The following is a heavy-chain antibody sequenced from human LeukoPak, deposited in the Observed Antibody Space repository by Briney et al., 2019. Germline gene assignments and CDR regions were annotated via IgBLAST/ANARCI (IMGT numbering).Heavy chain of an antibody. V-gene: IGHV5-51*01. CDR2: IYLGDSDT. CDR3: ARHSPRDSGWPCDS. CDR1: GYSYSYYW. D-gene: IGHD6-19*01. Sequence: GESLKISCKGLGYSYSYYWIGWVRQMPGKGLEWMGIIYLGDSDTRYSPSFQGQITISADNSITTAYLQWSSLKASDTAIYYCARHSPRDSGWPCDSWGQGTLVTVPS. J-gene: IGHJ4*02.